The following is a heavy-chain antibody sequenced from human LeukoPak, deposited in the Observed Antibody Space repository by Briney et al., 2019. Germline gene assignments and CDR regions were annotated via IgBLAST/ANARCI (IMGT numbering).Heavy chain of an antibody. Sequence: GGSLRLSCAASGFTFDDYAMHWVRQAPGKGLEWVSGISWNSGSIGYADSVKGRFTISRDNAKNTLYLQLNSLRAEDTALYYCTRVDVFLTDYWGQGTLVTVSS. CDR1: GFTFDDYA. J-gene: IGHJ4*02. CDR2: ISWNSGSI. V-gene: IGHV3-9*01. D-gene: IGHD3-9*01. CDR3: TRVDVFLTDY.